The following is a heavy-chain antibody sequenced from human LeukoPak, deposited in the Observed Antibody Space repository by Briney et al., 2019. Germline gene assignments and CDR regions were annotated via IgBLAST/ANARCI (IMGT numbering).Heavy chain of an antibody. CDR2: ISGSGSST. J-gene: IGHJ5*02. Sequence: GGSLRLSCATSGFTFKNYGMHWVRQAPGKGLEWVSSISGSGSSTHYADSVQGRFTISRDNSKNTLYLQMNSLRADDTAVYYCAKDTWFGELLNNWFDPWGQGTLVTVSS. D-gene: IGHD3-10*01. V-gene: IGHV3-23*01. CDR3: AKDTWFGELLNNWFDP. CDR1: GFTFKNYG.